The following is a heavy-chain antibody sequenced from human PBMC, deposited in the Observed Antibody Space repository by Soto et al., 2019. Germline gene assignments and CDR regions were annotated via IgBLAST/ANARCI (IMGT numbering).Heavy chain of an antibody. J-gene: IGHJ5*02. CDR3: ARVSQVSDWFDP. D-gene: IGHD3-10*01. V-gene: IGHV1-46*01. CDR2: INPSGGST. CDR1: GYTFTSHY. Sequence: ASVKVSCKASGYTFTSHYMHWVRQAPGQGLEWMGIINPSGGSTSYAQKFQGRVTMTRDTSTSTVYMELSSLRSEDMAVYYCARVSQVSDWFDPWGQGTLVTVSS.